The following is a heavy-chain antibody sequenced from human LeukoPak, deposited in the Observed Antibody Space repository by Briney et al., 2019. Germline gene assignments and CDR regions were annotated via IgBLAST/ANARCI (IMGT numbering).Heavy chain of an antibody. CDR1: GFIVNRKY. D-gene: IGHD3-10*01. V-gene: IGHV3-53*01. CDR3: ASSYYYLAGSYVYAFDL. Sequence: GGSLRLSCAASGFIVNRKYMTWVRQAPGKGLEGVSVIYSGGATYYGGSVKGRFTISRDTSKNTVYLQMNSLRVEDTAVYYCASSYYYLAGSYVYAFDLWGQGTKVTVPS. CDR2: IYSGGAT. J-gene: IGHJ3*01.